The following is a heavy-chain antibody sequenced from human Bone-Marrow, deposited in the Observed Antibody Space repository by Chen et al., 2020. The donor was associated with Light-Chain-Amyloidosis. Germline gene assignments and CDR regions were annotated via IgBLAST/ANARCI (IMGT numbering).Heavy chain of an antibody. CDR1: GFSFSDYF. D-gene: IGHD1-26*01. CDR3: ARARELGATYFDS. V-gene: IGHV3-30*04. J-gene: IGHJ4*02. CDR2: ISSDGNNR. Sequence: QVQLVESGGGVVQPGRSLRLSCAASGFSFSDYFIHWVRQAPGRGMEWVAVISSDGNNRYSADSVKGRFTISRDNYKNTLYLQMNSLRIEDTAVYYCARARELGATYFDSWGQGSLATVSS.